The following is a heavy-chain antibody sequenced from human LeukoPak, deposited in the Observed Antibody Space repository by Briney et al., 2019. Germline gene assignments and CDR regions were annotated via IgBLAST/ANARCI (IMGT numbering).Heavy chain of an antibody. D-gene: IGHD3-10*01. Sequence: GGSLRLSCAASGFTFSSYAMHWVRQAPGKGLEWVAVISYDGSNKYYADSVKGRFTISRDNAKNSLYLQMNSLRAEDTAVYYCARNLFHSVYYYYYYMDVWGKGTTVTVSS. CDR1: GFTFSSYA. CDR3: ARNLFHSVYYYYYYMDV. V-gene: IGHV3-30-3*01. J-gene: IGHJ6*03. CDR2: ISYDGSNK.